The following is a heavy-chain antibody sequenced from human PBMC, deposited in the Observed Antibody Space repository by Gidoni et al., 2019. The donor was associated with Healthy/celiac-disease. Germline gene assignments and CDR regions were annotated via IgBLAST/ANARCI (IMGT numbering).Heavy chain of an antibody. V-gene: IGHV3-48*03. Sequence: EVQLVESGGGLVQHGGSLRLSCAASGFTFSSYEMNGVRQAPGKGLEWVSYISSSGSTIYYADSVKGRFTISRDNAKNSLYLQMNSLRAEETAVYYCARGRGDYGDYYYGMDVWGQGTTVTVSS. CDR3: ARGRGDYGDYYYGMDV. CDR2: ISSSGSTI. D-gene: IGHD4-17*01. J-gene: IGHJ6*02. CDR1: GFTFSSYE.